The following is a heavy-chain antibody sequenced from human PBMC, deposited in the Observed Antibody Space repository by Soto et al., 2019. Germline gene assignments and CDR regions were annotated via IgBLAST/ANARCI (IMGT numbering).Heavy chain of an antibody. J-gene: IGHJ3*02. Sequence: SETLSLTCTVSGVSISDFYWNWIRQPPGKGLEWIGDVYYSGSTNYNPSLRSRVPISVDTSKNQFSLKMSPVTAADTCVYYCARARSASYSAFDIWGQGRMVTVSS. CDR3: ARARSASYSAFDI. CDR1: GVSISDFY. V-gene: IGHV4-59*01. D-gene: IGHD3-10*01. CDR2: VYYSGST.